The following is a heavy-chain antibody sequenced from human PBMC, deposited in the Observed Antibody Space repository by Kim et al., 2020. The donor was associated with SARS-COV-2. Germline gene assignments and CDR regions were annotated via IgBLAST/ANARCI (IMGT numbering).Heavy chain of an antibody. V-gene: IGHV3-48*02. Sequence: SSTSILYADSVKGRFTISRDNAKDSLYLHMDSLRDDDTAVYYCARDHPALTWGQGTLVTVSS. J-gene: IGHJ5*02. CDR3: ARDHPALT. CDR2: SSTSI.